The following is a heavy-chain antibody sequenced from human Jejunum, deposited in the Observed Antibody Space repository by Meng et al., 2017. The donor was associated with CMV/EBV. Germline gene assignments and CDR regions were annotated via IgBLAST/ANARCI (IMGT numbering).Heavy chain of an antibody. J-gene: IGHJ4*02. V-gene: IGHV3-74*01. D-gene: IGHD1-26*01. CDR2: INSDGATT. CDR1: GFSLSNHW. Sequence: SCTVSGFSLSNHWMNWVRQAPGKGLVWVSRINSDGATTAYVDSVKGRFTISRDNAENTVYLQMNSLRAEDTAVYYCAKKYTGSFDYWGQGTLVTVSS. CDR3: AKKYTGSFDY.